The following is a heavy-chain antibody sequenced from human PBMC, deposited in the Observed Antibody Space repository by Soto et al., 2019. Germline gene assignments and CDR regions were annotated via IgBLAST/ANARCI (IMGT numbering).Heavy chain of an antibody. J-gene: IGHJ6*02. CDR1: GFTFSNNW. CDR3: ARDRYYSMDA. Sequence: GESLKISCAASGFTFSNNWMHWVRQAPGKGLVWVSRIKSDGSSTTYADSVKGRFTISRDNAKNTLYLQMNSLRAEDTAVYYCARDRYYSMDAWGRGTTVTVSS. V-gene: IGHV3-74*01. CDR2: IKSDGSST.